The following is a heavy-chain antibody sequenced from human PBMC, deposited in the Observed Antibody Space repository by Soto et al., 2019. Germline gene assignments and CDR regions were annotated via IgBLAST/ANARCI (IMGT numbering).Heavy chain of an antibody. D-gene: IGHD3-22*01. CDR1: GYTFTSYG. J-gene: IGHJ4*02. V-gene: IGHV1-18*01. CDR2: ISAYNGNT. CDR3: AREPSGDSSGYYSATPFDY. Sequence: QVQLVQSGAEVKKPGASVKVSCKASGYTFTSYGISWVRQAPGQGLEWMGWISAYNGNTNYAQKLQGRVTMTTDTSTSTAYMELRSLRSDDTAVYYCAREPSGDSSGYYSATPFDYWGQGTLVTVSS.